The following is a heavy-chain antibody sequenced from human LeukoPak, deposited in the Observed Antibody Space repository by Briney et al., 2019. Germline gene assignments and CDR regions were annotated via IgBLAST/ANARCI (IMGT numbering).Heavy chain of an antibody. J-gene: IGHJ4*02. CDR2: ISWNSGSI. Sequence: PGGSLRLSCAASGFTFDDYAMHWVRQAPGKGLEWVSGISWNSGSIGYADSVKGRFTISRDNAKNSLYLQTNSLRAEDTTLYYCAKDNRIGGYDWSLGYWGQGTLVTVSS. CDR3: AKDNRIGGYDWSLGY. V-gene: IGHV3-9*01. D-gene: IGHD5-12*01. CDR1: GFTFDDYA.